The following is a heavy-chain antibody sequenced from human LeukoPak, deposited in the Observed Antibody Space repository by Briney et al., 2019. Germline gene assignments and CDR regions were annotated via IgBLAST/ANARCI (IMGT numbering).Heavy chain of an antibody. D-gene: IGHD1-26*01. CDR2: IDSSGTTI. CDR3: ARVSESYPDY. V-gene: IGHV3-48*03. CDR1: GFTFSSCE. J-gene: IGHJ4*02. Sequence: GGSLRLSCAASGFTFSSCEMNWVRQTPGKGLEWVSYIDSSGTTIYYADSVKGRFTSSRDNAKNSLYLQMNSLRADDTAVYYCARVSESYPDYWGQGTLVTVSS.